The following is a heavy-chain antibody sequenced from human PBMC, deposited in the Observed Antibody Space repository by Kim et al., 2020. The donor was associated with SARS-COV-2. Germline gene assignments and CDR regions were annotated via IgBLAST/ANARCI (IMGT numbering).Heavy chain of an antibody. Sequence: GGSLRLSCAASGFTFSSYSMSWVRQAPGKGLEWVSAISGSGGSTYYAASVKGRFTISSDNSKNPLYLQMNSRGAEDTAGYYWGNDFGSGYPSGVGYFDYWGQGTLVTVS. CDR3: GNDFGSGYPSGVGYFDY. J-gene: IGHJ4*02. D-gene: IGHD3-22*01. CDR2: ISGSGGST. CDR1: GFTFSSYS. V-gene: IGHV3-23*01.